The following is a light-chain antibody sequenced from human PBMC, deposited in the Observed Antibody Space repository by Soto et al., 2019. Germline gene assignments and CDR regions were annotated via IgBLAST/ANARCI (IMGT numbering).Light chain of an antibody. CDR3: QQYDSFPAT. Sequence: DIQMTQSPSTLSASVGDRVTITCRASQSTRAWLAWYQQKPGKAPKLLIHDASILESGVPSRFSGSGSGTEFTLNISSLQPDDFATYYCQQYDSFPATFGQGTNVEIK. CDR2: DAS. J-gene: IGKJ1*01. V-gene: IGKV1-5*01. CDR1: QSTRAW.